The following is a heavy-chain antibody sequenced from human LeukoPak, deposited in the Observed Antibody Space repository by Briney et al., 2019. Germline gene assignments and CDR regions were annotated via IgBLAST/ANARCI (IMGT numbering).Heavy chain of an antibody. V-gene: IGHV1-69*13. CDR3: ATSLPSGGRYYFDY. CDR2: IIPIFGTA. J-gene: IGHJ4*02. CDR1: GGTFSRYA. Sequence: ASVKVSCKASGGTFSRYAISWVRQAPGQGLEWMGGIIPIFGTANYAQKFQGRVTITADESTSTAYMELSSLRSEDTAVYYCATSLPSGGRYYFDYWGQGTLVTVSS. D-gene: IGHD3-16*01.